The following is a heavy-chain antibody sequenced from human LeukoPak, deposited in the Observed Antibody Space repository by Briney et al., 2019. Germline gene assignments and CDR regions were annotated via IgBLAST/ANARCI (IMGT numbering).Heavy chain of an antibody. CDR2: IYYGGST. D-gene: IGHD6-19*01. CDR1: GGSFSGYY. Sequence: PSETLSLTCAVYGGSFSGYYWSWIRQPPGKGLEWIGNIYYGGSTYYNPSLKSRVTISVDTSKNQFFLKLSSVTAADTAVYYCAREGWQWLVHAFDIWGQGTMVTVSS. V-gene: IGHV4-34*01. J-gene: IGHJ3*02. CDR3: AREGWQWLVHAFDI.